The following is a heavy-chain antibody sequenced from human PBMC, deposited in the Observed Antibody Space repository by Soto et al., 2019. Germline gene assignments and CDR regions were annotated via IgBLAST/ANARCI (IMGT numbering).Heavy chain of an antibody. J-gene: IGHJ5*02. Sequence: WASVKVSCKVPGGTHSGYAITWVRQAPGQGLEWMGGIIPIFGTRDYAQKFQGRVTITADPSTSTAYLELSGLTSDDTAVYYCARDGSDYSTSGHYDPWGQGTLVTVSS. D-gene: IGHD3-22*01. CDR3: ARDGSDYSTSGHYDP. V-gene: IGHV1-69*13. CDR1: GGTHSGYA. CDR2: IIPIFGTR.